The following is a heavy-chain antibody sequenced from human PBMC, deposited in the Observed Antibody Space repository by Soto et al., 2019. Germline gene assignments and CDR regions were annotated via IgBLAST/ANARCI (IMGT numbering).Heavy chain of an antibody. CDR1: GFTFSSYA. Sequence: PGGSLRLSCAASGFTFSSYAMHWVRQAPGKGLEWVAVISYDGSNKYYADSVKGRFTISRDNAKNTLYLQMNSLRAEDTAVYYCARSGSYHMSFDYWGQGTLVTVSS. CDR2: ISYDGSNK. J-gene: IGHJ4*02. V-gene: IGHV3-30-3*01. D-gene: IGHD1-26*01. CDR3: ARSGSYHMSFDY.